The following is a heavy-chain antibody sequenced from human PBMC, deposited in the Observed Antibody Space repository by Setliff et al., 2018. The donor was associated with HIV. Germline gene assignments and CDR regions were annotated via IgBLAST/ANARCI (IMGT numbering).Heavy chain of an antibody. CDR1: GGSISSGGFY. V-gene: IGHV4-61*08. J-gene: IGHJ4*02. CDR2: IYTTGST. CDR3: ARLSGDYYYFDY. Sequence: SETLSLTCTVTGGSISSGGFYWTWIRQHPGKGLEWIGYIYTTGSTNYNPSLKSRVTMSVDTSKNQFSLKLTSVAAADTAVYYCARLSGDYYYFDYWGQGTLVTVSS. D-gene: IGHD2-21*02.